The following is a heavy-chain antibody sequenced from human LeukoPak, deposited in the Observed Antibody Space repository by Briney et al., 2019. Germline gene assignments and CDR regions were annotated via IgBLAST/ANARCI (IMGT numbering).Heavy chain of an antibody. CDR2: IKPDGRER. Sequence: GGSLRLSCAASGFTFSSYGMHWVRQAPGKGLEWVANIKPDGRERYYVDSVKGRFTISRDNAKSSLYLQMNSLRAEDTAVYYCARDGTAGITLSFWGQGTLVTVSS. J-gene: IGHJ4*02. V-gene: IGHV3-7*01. CDR1: GFTFSSYG. D-gene: IGHD1-1*01. CDR3: ARDGTAGITLSF.